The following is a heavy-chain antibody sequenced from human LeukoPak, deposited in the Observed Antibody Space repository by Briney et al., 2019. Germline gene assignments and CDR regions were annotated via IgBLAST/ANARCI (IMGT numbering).Heavy chain of an antibody. Sequence: GGSLRLSCAASGFTFDDYAMHWVRQAPGKGLEWVSGISWNSGSIGYADSVKGRFTISRDNAKNSLYLQMNSLRAEDTALYYCAKDITHYYDSSGSYYFDYWGQGTLVTVSS. CDR1: GFTFDDYA. CDR2: ISWNSGSI. V-gene: IGHV3-9*01. J-gene: IGHJ4*02. D-gene: IGHD3-22*01. CDR3: AKDITHYYDSSGSYYFDY.